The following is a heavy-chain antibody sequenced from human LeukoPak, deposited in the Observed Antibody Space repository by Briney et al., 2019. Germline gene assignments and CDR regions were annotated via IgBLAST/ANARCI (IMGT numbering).Heavy chain of an antibody. J-gene: IGHJ4*02. D-gene: IGHD6-19*01. CDR1: GGSLSSSSHY. Sequence: SETLSLTCTVSGGSLSSSSHYWAWLRQPPGKGLEWIANIYYSGSTYYNPSLKSRVTISVDTSKNQFSLKLSSVTAEDTAVYYCAKDRGIAVAGRQHFDYWGQGTLVTVSS. CDR2: IYYSGST. CDR3: AKDRGIAVAGRQHFDY. V-gene: IGHV4-39*07.